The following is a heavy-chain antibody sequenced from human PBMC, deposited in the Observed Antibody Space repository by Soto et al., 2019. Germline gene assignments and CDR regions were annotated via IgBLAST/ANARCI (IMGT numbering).Heavy chain of an antibody. Sequence: ASVKVSCKASGYTFTGYYMHWVRQAPGQGLGWMGWINPNSGGTNYAQKFQGWVTMTRDTSISTAYMELSRLRSDDTAVYYCARGGTVTFYYYYYMDVWGKGTTVTVSS. V-gene: IGHV1-2*04. J-gene: IGHJ6*03. CDR3: ARGGTVTFYYYYYMDV. CDR1: GYTFTGYY. D-gene: IGHD4-17*01. CDR2: INPNSGGT.